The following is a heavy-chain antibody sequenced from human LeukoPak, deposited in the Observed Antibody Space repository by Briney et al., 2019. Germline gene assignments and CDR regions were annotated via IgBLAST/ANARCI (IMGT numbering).Heavy chain of an antibody. CDR2: IHYSGST. CDR1: GSSISSYS. J-gene: IGHJ6*02. CDR3: ASSMARGVISSYYYGMDV. D-gene: IGHD3-10*01. Sequence: PSETLSLTCTVSGSSISSYSWSWIRQPPGKGLEWIGYIHYSGSTTYNPSLKSRVTISLDTSKNQFSLNLSSVTAAETAVYYCASSMARGVISSYYYGMDVWGQGTTVTVSS. V-gene: IGHV4-59*01.